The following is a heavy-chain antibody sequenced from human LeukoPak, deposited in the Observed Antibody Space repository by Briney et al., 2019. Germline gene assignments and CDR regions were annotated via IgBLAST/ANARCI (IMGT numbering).Heavy chain of an antibody. CDR3: ARHLYETSAYTSAVGYFFDY. V-gene: IGHV4-39*01. D-gene: IGHD3-22*01. CDR1: GASISSSTYY. Sequence: SETLSLTCTISGASISSSTYYWCWIRQPPGKGLEWIGSIYYSGSTYYSPSLKSRVTVSVDTSKNQLSLKLSSVTAADTAVYYCARHLYETSAYTSAVGYFFDYWGQGTLVTVSS. J-gene: IGHJ4*02. CDR2: IYYSGST.